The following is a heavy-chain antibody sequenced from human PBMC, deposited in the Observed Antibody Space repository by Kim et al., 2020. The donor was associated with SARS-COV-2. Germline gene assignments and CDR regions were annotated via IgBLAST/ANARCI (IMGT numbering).Heavy chain of an antibody. J-gene: IGHJ3*02. CDR1: GFTFSNYW. CDR2: IKGDGSVK. Sequence: GGSLRLSCAASGFTFSNYWMTWVRLAPAKGLEWVANIKGDGSVKHCVDSMEGRFTISRDNAKNVLYLQMNSLRAEDSAVYYCARDVTYYSDSSYYDSFDIWGQGTMVTVSS. D-gene: IGHD3-22*01. CDR3: ARDVTYYSDSSYYDSFDI. V-gene: IGHV3-7*01.